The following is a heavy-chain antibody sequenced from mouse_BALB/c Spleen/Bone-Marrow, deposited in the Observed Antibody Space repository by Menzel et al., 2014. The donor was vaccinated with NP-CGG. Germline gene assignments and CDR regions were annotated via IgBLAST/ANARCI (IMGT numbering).Heavy chain of an antibody. CDR2: INPGSGGT. Sequence: VQLPQSGAELVRPGTSVKVSCKASGYAFTNYLIEWVKQRPGQGLEWIGVINPGSGGTNYNEKFKGKATLTADKSSSTAYMQLSSLTSDDSAVYFCARRDYSFAYWGQGTLVNVSA. CDR1: GYAFTNYL. J-gene: IGHJ3*01. V-gene: IGHV1-54*01. D-gene: IGHD2-13*01. CDR3: ARRDYSFAY.